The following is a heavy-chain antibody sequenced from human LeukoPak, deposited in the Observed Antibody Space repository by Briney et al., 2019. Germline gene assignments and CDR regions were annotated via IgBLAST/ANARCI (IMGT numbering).Heavy chain of an antibody. CDR3: AMNWGY. Sequence: ASVKVSCKASGGTFSSYAISWVRQAPGKGLEWMGGFDPEDGETIYAQKFQGRVTMTEDTSTDTAYMELSSLRSEDTAVYYCAMNWGYWGQGTLVTVSS. V-gene: IGHV1-24*01. D-gene: IGHD7-27*01. CDR1: GGTFSSYA. CDR2: FDPEDGET. J-gene: IGHJ4*02.